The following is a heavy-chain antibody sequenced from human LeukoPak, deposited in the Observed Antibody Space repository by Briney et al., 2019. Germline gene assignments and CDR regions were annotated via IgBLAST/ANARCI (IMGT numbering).Heavy chain of an antibody. V-gene: IGHV1-69*13. J-gene: IGHJ4*02. CDR3: ARDSYGGNSEGFDY. D-gene: IGHD4-23*01. CDR2: IIPIFGTA. Sequence: SVKVSCKASGYAFSNYGFSWVRQAPGQGLEWMGGIIPIFGTANYAQKFQGRVTITADESTSTAYMELSSLRSEDTAVYYCARDSYGGNSEGFDYWGQGTLVTVSS. CDR1: GYAFSNYG.